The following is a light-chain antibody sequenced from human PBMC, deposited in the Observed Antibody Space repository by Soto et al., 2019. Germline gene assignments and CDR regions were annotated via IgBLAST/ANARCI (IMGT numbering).Light chain of an antibody. Sequence: QSVLTQPPSASGTPGQRVTISCSGSSSNIGSNYVYWYQQLPGTAPKLLIYRNNQRPSGVPHRFSGSKSGTSASLAISGLRSEDEADYYCAAWDDSLSGYVFGTGTKLTVL. CDR1: SSNIGSNY. CDR2: RNN. V-gene: IGLV1-47*01. CDR3: AAWDDSLSGYV. J-gene: IGLJ1*01.